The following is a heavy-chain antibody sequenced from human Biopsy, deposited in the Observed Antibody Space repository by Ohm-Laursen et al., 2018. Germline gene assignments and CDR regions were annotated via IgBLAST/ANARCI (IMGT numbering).Heavy chain of an antibody. V-gene: IGHV4-4*08. CDR1: GGSLSLSY. J-gene: IGHJ5*02. Sequence: SETLSLTCNVSGGSLSLSYWSWIRQPPGKGLEWIGYIYSSGGTDYNPSLKSRVTISLDTSKNQFSLTLTSVTVADTAIYYCAGRPYTRDNWFDPWGQGTLVTVSS. CDR3: AGRPYTRDNWFDP. CDR2: IYSSGGT. D-gene: IGHD2-2*01.